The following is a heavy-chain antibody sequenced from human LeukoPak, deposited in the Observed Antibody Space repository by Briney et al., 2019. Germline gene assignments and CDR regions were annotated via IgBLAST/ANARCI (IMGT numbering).Heavy chain of an antibody. CDR1: GYSITSGYY. CDR2: IYYNGNT. V-gene: IGHV4-38-2*02. D-gene: IGHD3-22*01. CDR3: ARVLYYYESSGYNYFDY. Sequence: SETLSLTCTVSGYSITSGYYWGWIRQPPGKGLEWIGSIYYNGNTYYNLSLKSRVTISADTSKNQFSLKLSSVTAADTAVYYCARVLYYYESSGYNYFDYWGQGTLVTVSS. J-gene: IGHJ4*02.